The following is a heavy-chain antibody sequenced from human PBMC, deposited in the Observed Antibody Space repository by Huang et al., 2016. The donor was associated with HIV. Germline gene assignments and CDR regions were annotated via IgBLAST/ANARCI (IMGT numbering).Heavy chain of an antibody. V-gene: IGHV1-69*13. CDR3: ASPGGQDNSGYYYY. CDR2: IIPILSST. J-gene: IGHJ4*02. CDR1: GGTFNNFA. D-gene: IGHD3-22*01. Sequence: QVHLVQSGAEVKKPGSSLRVSCKASGGTFNNFAVTWVRQAPGQGLEWLGAIIPILSSTDHAQKFQGRLTITADESTRTAYMDLTSLTSEDTAVYYCASPGGQDNSGYYYYWGQGTRVTVSS.